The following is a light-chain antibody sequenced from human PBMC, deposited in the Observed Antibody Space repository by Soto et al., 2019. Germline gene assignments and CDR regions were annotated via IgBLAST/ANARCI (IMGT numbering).Light chain of an antibody. V-gene: IGLV1-40*01. CDR2: GNS. CDR3: QSYDSSLSGWV. J-gene: IGLJ3*02. CDR1: SSKIGAGYD. Sequence: QSVLTQPPSVSGAPGQRVTISCTGSSSKIGAGYDVHWYQQLPGTAPKLLIYGNSNRPSGVPDRFSGSKSGTSASLAITGLEAEGEADYYCQSYDSSLSGWVFGGGTKLTVL.